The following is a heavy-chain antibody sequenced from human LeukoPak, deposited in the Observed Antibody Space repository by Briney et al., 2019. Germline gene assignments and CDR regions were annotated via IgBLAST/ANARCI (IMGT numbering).Heavy chain of an antibody. CDR1: GGSFSGYY. D-gene: IGHD3-22*01. Sequence: SETLSLTCAVYGGSFSGYYWSWIRQPPGKGLEWIGEINHSGSTNYNPSLKSRVTISVDTSKNQFSLKLSSVTAADTAVYYCARHISPSYYYDSSGYADYWGQGTLVTVSS. CDR3: ARHISPSYYYDSSGYADY. CDR2: INHSGST. J-gene: IGHJ4*02. V-gene: IGHV4-34*01.